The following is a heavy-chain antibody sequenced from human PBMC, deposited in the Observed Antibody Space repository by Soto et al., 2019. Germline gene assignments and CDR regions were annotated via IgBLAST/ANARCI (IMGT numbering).Heavy chain of an antibody. J-gene: IGHJ3*02. CDR2: MNPNSGNT. V-gene: IGHV1-8*01. CDR3: ARGYCSGGSCYHDYDAFDI. CDR1: GYTFTSYD. Sequence: ASVKVSCKASGYTFTSYDINWVRQATGQGLEWMGWMNPNSGNTGYAQKFQGRVTMTRNTSISTAYMELSSLRSEDTAVYYCARGYCSGGSCYHDYDAFDIWGQGTMVTVSS. D-gene: IGHD2-15*01.